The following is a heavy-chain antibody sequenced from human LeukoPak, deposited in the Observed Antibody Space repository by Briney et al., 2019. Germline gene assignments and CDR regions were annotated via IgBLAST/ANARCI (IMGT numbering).Heavy chain of an antibody. V-gene: IGHV1-46*01. J-gene: IGHJ5*02. CDR2: INPSGGST. Sequence: ASVKVSCKASGYTFTSYYMHWVRQAPGQGLEWMGIINPSGGSTSYAQKFQGRVTMTRDMSTSTVYMELSSLRSEDTAVYYCARDHLPVYSNYPPIFYNWFDPWGQGTLVTVSS. CDR1: GYTFTSYY. CDR3: ARDHLPVYSNYPPIFYNWFDP. D-gene: IGHD4-11*01.